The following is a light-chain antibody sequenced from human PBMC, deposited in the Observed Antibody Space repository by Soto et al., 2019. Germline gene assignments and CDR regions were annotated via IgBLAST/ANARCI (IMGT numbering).Light chain of an antibody. CDR1: QSVSSY. V-gene: IGKV3-11*01. CDR2: DAS. CDR3: QQRSNWPPIT. Sequence: EIVFTHSPATLSLSPGERATLSCRASQSVSSYLAWYQQKPGQAPRLLIYDASNRATGIPARFSGSGSGTDFTLTISCLEPEDFAVYYCQQRSNWPPITFGQGTRLRL. J-gene: IGKJ5*01.